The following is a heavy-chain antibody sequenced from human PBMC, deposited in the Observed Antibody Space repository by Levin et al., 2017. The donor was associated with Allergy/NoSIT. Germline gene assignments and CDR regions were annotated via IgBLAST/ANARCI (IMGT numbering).Heavy chain of an antibody. CDR2: IRSKAYRGTT. V-gene: IGHV3-49*03. CDR3: GRDVVVTIDY. Sequence: GESLKISCPGSGFTFGDYSMSWFRQAPGKGLEWVGFIRSKAYRGTTEYAASVKGRFTFSRDDSKSVAYLQMNSLKSEDTAVYYCGRDVVVTIDYWGQGTLVTVSS. D-gene: IGHD2-21*01. CDR1: GFTFGDYS. J-gene: IGHJ4*02.